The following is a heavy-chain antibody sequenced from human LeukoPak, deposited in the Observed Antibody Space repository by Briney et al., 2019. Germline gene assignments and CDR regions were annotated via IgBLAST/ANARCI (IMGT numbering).Heavy chain of an antibody. J-gene: IGHJ6*03. D-gene: IGHD3-3*01. CDR2: FDPEDGET. CDR3: ETLGGGFGVAPPGSYYYRDV. V-gene: IGHV1-24*01. CDR1: GYTLTELS. Sequence: ASVKVSCKVSGYTLTELSMHWVRQAPGKGLEWMGGFDPEDGETIYAQKFQGRVTMTEDTSTDTAYMELSSLRSEDTAVYYCETLGGGFGVAPPGSYYYRDVGGKGTTATVS.